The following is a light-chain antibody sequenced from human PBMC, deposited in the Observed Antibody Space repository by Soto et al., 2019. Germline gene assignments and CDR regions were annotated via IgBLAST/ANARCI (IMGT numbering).Light chain of an antibody. J-gene: IGKJ1*01. Sequence: EIVITQSPATLSVSPGERATLSCRASQSVGSNFAWYWNRPGQAPRPLIYGASPRETGIPALFACRGAGAGCTRTISSLQSVDVDVDCCQQYDNWPQTFGQGTKVDIK. CDR2: GAS. V-gene: IGKV3-15*01. CDR1: QSVGSN. CDR3: QQYDNWPQT.